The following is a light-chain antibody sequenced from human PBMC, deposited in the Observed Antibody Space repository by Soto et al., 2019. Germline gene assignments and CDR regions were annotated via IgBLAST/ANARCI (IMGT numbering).Light chain of an antibody. V-gene: IGKV1-33*01. CDR2: DAT. J-gene: IGKJ2*01. CDR3: QQYGSLRAT. CDR1: QDINNF. Sequence: DIQMTQSPSSLSASVGDRVTITCQASQDINNFLNWYQQKQGKAPEVLIYDATNLERGVPSRFSGSGYGTDFTLVISSLQPEDKAIYYCQQYGSLRATFGQGTKLEIK.